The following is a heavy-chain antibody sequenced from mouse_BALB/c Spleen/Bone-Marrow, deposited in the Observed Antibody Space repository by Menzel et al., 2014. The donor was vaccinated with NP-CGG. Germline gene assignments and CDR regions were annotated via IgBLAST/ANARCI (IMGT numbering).Heavy chain of an antibody. D-gene: IGHD1-1*01. CDR1: GYTFTGHA. Sequence: QVQLKESDAELVKPGASVKMSCKASGYTFTGHAIHWVKQKPEQGLEWIGYISPGNGDIKYNEKFKGKATLTADKSSSTAYMQLNSLTSEDSAVYFCKSNNYGSSRGFVCWGQGTPVTVSA. CDR3: KSNNYGSSRGFVC. V-gene: IGHV1S53*02. J-gene: IGHJ3*01. CDR2: ISPGNGDI.